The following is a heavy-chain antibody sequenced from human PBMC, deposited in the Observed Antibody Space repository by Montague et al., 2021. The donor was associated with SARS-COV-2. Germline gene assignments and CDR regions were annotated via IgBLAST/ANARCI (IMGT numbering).Heavy chain of an antibody. CDR3: ARHWGIAAAGN. CDR1: GGSITDRTYY. D-gene: IGHD6-13*01. CDR2: INYSGTT. J-gene: IGHJ4*02. Sequence: SETLSLTCSVSGGSITDRTYYWGCIRQSPGKGLEWTGAINYSGTTYYNPSLKSRVTISLDTAKNQFSLKMTSVTAADTAVYYCARHWGIAAAGNWGQGTRVTVSS. V-gene: IGHV4-39*01.